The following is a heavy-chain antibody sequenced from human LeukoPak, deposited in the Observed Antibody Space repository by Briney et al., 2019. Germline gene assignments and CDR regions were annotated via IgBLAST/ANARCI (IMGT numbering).Heavy chain of an antibody. CDR3: ARMLEGYYYYYMDV. CDR1: GGSISSYY. J-gene: IGHJ6*03. D-gene: IGHD3-10*02. Sequence: SETLSLTCTDSGGSISSYYWSWIRQPPGKGLEWIGYIYYSGSINYNPSLLRRFNISVDTTKNQFYLRLSSATAADTAVYYCARMLEGYYYYYMDVWGKGTTVPISS. V-gene: IGHV4-59*01. CDR2: IYYSGSI.